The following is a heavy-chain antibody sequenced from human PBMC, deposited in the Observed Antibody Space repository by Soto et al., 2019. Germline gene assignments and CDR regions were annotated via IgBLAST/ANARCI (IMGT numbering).Heavy chain of an antibody. J-gene: IGHJ6*02. CDR2: IWYDGSNK. CDR3: ARDQSYYYGSGSHTYYYGMDV. V-gene: IGHV3-33*01. CDR1: GFTFSSYG. Sequence: QVQLVESGGGVVQPGRSLRLSCAASGFTFSSYGMNWVRQAPGKGLEWVAVIWYDGSNKYYADSVKGRFTISRDDSKNTLYLQMNSLSAEDTAVYYCARDQSYYYGSGSHTYYYGMDVWGQGTTVTVSS. D-gene: IGHD3-10*01.